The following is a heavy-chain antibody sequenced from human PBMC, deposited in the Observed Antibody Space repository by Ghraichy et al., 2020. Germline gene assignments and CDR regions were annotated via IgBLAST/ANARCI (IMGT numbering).Heavy chain of an antibody. V-gene: IGHV3-48*02. CDR2: ISSGSSPR. D-gene: IGHD3-10*01. J-gene: IGHJ4*02. CDR1: GFTFSSYD. Sequence: GGSLRLSCAASGFTFSSYDMNWVRQAPGKGLEWVSYISSGSSPRHYADTVKGRFTVSRDNAKNSLYLQMNSLREEDTAVYYCVRDLERFGVREDWGQGTLVTGSS. CDR3: VRDLERFGVRED.